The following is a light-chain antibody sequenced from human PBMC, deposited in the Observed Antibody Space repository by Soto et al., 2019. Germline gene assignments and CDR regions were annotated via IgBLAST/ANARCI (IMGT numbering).Light chain of an antibody. CDR3: SSYTISNTYVL. J-gene: IGLJ2*01. V-gene: IGLV2-14*01. Sequence: QSALTQPASVSGSPGQSITISCTGTRSDVGGYNFVSWYQQHPGKAPKLMIYEVSNRPSGVSNRFSGSKSGNTASLTISGLQAEDEAHYYCSSYTISNTYVLFGGGTKLTVL. CDR1: RSDVGGYNF. CDR2: EVS.